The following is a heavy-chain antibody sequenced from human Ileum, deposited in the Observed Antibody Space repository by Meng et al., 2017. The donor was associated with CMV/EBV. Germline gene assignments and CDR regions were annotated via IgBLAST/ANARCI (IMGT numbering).Heavy chain of an antibody. J-gene: IGHJ4*02. CDR2: ILSKAGGGTT. D-gene: IGHD6-19*01. CDR3: VANDKQWSPL. CDR1: GFSFINAW. V-gene: IGHV3-15*01. Sequence: GESLKIPCETSGFSFINAWMTWVRQSPGKGLEWVGRILSKAGGGTTDYAAPMKGRIFISSDDSKSMLYLQMNGRKSEDTAVYYCVANDKQWSPLWGQGTPVTVSS.